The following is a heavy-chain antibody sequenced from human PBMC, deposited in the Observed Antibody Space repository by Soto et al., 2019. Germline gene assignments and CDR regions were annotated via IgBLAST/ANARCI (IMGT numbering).Heavy chain of an antibody. D-gene: IGHD2-2*01. CDR2: IIPIFGTA. V-gene: IGHV1-69*13. CDR3: ASADCSSTSCYRYWFDP. CDR1: GYTFTSYG. Sequence: SVKVSCKASGYTFTSYGISWVRQAPGQGLEWMGGIIPIFGTANYAQKFQGRVTITADESTSTAYMELSSLRSEDTAVYYCASADCSSTSCYRYWFDPWGQGTLVTVSS. J-gene: IGHJ5*02.